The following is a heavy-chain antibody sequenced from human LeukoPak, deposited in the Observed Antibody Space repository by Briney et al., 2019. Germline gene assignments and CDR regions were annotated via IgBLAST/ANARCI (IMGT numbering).Heavy chain of an antibody. CDR1: GGSISSGDYY. J-gene: IGHJ4*02. Sequence: PSETLSLTCTVSGGSISSGDYYWSWIRQPPGKGLEWIGYIYYSGSTYYNPSLKSRVTISVDTSKNQFSLKLSSVTAADTAVYYCARYSGTGYGMYYFDYWGQGTQVTVSS. D-gene: IGHD1-1*01. V-gene: IGHV4-30-4*01. CDR2: IYYSGST. CDR3: ARYSGTGYGMYYFDY.